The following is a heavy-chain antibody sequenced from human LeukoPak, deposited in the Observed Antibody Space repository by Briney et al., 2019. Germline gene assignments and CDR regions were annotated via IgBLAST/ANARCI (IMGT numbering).Heavy chain of an antibody. V-gene: IGHV3-23*01. Sequence: PGGSLRLSCAASGFTFSSYAMSWVRQAPGKGLEWVSAISGSGGSTYYADSVKGRFTISRDNSKNTLYLQMNSLRAEDTAVYYCAKSRTPPSSSCYFDYWGQGTLVTVSS. J-gene: IGHJ4*02. CDR2: ISGSGGST. CDR1: GFTFSSYA. D-gene: IGHD6-13*01. CDR3: AKSRTPPSSSCYFDY.